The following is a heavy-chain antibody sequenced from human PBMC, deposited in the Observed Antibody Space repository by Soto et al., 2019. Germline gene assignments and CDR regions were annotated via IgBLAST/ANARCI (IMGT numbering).Heavy chain of an antibody. CDR3: ASGGAGSGPFTWELPDH. V-gene: IGHV1-45*02. Sequence: QMQLVQSGAEVKKTGSTVTVSCKALGNTFTYRYLHWVRQAPGQALEWMGWITPFRGDVHYAQKLQERVTITRDRSINTDYMRMSSLRSEDTAMYYCASGGAGSGPFTWELPDHWGQGTLVTVSS. D-gene: IGHD1-26*01. CDR2: ITPFRGDV. CDR1: GNTFTYRY. J-gene: IGHJ4*02.